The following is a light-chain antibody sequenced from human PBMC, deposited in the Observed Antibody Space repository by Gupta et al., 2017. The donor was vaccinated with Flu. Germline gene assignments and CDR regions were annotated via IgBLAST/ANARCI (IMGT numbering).Light chain of an antibody. CDR1: QSVSSY. CDR3: QQRSNWPPIFT. J-gene: IGKJ3*01. Sequence: EIVLTQSPATLSLSTGERATLSCRASQSVSSYLAWYQQKPGQAPRLLIYDASNRATGIPARFSGSGSGTDFTLTISSLEPEDCAVYYCQQRSNWPPIFTFGPGTKVDIK. CDR2: DAS. V-gene: IGKV3-11*01.